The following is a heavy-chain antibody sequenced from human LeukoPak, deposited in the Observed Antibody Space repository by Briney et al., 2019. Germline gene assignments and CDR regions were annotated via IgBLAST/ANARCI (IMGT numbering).Heavy chain of an antibody. D-gene: IGHD5-12*01. CDR3: AAGDSGYAYFDY. CDR1: GFTFDDYA. V-gene: IGHV3-9*01. CDR2: ISWNSGTI. J-gene: IGHJ4*02. Sequence: SGGSLRLSCAASGFTFDDYAMHWVRQAPGKGLEWVSGISWNSGTIGYADSVKGRFTISRDNAKNSLYLQMNSLRAEDTAVYYCAAGDSGYAYFDYWGQGTLVPVSS.